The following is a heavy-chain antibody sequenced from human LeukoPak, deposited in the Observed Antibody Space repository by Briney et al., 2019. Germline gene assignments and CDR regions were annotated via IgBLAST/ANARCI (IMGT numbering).Heavy chain of an antibody. Sequence: PGGSLRLSCAASGFTFSSYGMHWVRQAPGKGLEWVAVIRYDGSNKYYADSVKGRFTISRDNSKNTLYLQMNSLRAEDTAVYYCARGMSGLYAFDIWGQGTMVTVSS. D-gene: IGHD3-10*01. CDR1: GFTFSSYG. CDR2: IRYDGSNK. J-gene: IGHJ3*02. V-gene: IGHV3-33*01. CDR3: ARGMSGLYAFDI.